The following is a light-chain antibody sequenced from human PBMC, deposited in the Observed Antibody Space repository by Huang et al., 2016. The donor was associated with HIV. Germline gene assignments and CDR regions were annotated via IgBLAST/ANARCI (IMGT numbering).Light chain of an antibody. CDR3: QKYDSVPRT. Sequence: DIQMTQYPSSLSASVGDRVTITCRASQDINNYLAWYQQKAGQVPKLLVYAASSFQSGVPSRCSGSGSGTDFTLSITSLQPEDVAIYYCQKYDSVPRTFGQGTKVDIK. CDR1: QDINNY. CDR2: AAS. J-gene: IGKJ1*01. V-gene: IGKV1-27*01.